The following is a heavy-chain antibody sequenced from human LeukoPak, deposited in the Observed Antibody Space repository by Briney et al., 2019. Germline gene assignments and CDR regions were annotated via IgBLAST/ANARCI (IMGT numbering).Heavy chain of an antibody. CDR2: ISAYNGNT. V-gene: IGHV1-18*01. J-gene: IGHJ4*02. D-gene: IGHD3-22*01. CDR1: GYTFTSYG. Sequence: GASVKVSCKASGYTFTSYGISWVRQAPGQGLEWMGLISAYNGNTNYAQKLQGRVTMTTDTSTSTAYMELRSLRSDETAVYYCARNTVVVTLRPSWALDYWGQGTLVTVSS. CDR3: ARNTVVVTLRPSWALDY.